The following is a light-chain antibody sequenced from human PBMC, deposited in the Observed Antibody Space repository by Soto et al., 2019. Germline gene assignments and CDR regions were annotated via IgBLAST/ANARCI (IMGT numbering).Light chain of an antibody. V-gene: IGKV3-20*01. Sequence: ETVLTQSPGTLSLSPGERATLSCRATQTVSSSYLAWYQQKPGQAPTLLIYSGSSRATGVPDRFTGSGSGTDFALTISRLEPEEFAVYYCQQYGGSPRYTFGQGTKLEIK. J-gene: IGKJ2*01. CDR2: SGS. CDR3: QQYGGSPRYT. CDR1: QTVSSSY.